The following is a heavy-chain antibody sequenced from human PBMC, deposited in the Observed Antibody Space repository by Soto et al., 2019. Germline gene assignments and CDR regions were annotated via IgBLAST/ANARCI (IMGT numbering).Heavy chain of an antibody. CDR3: AYYDFWSGYYQY. Sequence: SETLSLTCTVSGGSISSYYWSWIRQPPGKGLEWIGYIYYSGSTNYNPSLKSRVTISVDTSKNQFSLKLSSVTAADTAVYYCAYYDFWSGYYQYWGQGTLVTVSS. CDR1: GGSISSYY. CDR2: IYYSGST. J-gene: IGHJ4*02. V-gene: IGHV4-59*01. D-gene: IGHD3-3*01.